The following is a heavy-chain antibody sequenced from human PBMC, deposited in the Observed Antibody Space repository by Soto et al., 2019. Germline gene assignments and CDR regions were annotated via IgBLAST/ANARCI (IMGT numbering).Heavy chain of an antibody. Sequence: APVKVSCKASGYSFTSLDINWLRQTARQGLEWMGWMEPSTGRTGYAQKFQGRVTMTRDTSINTAYMELTTLTSDDTAFYYCARGVSAGVDYWGQGTLVTVSS. D-gene: IGHD1-26*01. CDR1: GYSFTSLD. V-gene: IGHV1-8*01. J-gene: IGHJ4*02. CDR3: ARGVSAGVDY. CDR2: MEPSTGRT.